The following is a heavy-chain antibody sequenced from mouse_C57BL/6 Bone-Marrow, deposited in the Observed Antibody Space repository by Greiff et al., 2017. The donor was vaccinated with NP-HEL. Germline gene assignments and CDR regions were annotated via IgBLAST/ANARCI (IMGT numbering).Heavy chain of an antibody. CDR1: GFSLTSYG. CDR2: IWSGGST. Sequence: VQLVESGPGLVQPSQSLSITCTVSGFSLTSYGVHWVRQSPGKGLEWLGVIWSGGSTAYNAAFISRLSISKDNSKSQVFFKMNSLRADDTAIYYCARRRSSSYAMDYWGQGTSVTVSS. D-gene: IGHD1-1*01. V-gene: IGHV2-2*01. J-gene: IGHJ4*01. CDR3: ARRRSSSYAMDY.